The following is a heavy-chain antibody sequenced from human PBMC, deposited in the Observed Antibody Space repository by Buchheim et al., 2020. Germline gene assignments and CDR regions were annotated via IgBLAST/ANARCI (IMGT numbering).Heavy chain of an antibody. CDR1: GFTFSSYG. CDR3: ARDRYDYVWGSYRYGYYYYYGMDV. D-gene: IGHD3-16*02. V-gene: IGHV3-33*01. Sequence: QVQLVESGGGVVQPGRSLRLSCAASGFTFSSYGMHWVRQAPGKGLEWVAVIWYDGSNKYYADSVKGRFTISRDNSKNTLYLQMNSLRAEDTAVYYCARDRYDYVWGSYRYGYYYYYGMDVWGQGTT. J-gene: IGHJ6*02. CDR2: IWYDGSNK.